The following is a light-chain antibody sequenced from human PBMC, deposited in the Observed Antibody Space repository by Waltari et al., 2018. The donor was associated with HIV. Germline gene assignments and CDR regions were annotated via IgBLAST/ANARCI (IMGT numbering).Light chain of an antibody. J-gene: IGKJ3*01. CDR3: MQDTHWPFT. V-gene: IGKV2-30*01. CDR2: KVS. Sequence: DIVMTQAPLSLPVTLGQPASISCRSSEDLVDSNGNSYLNWFLLRPGQSPRRLFFKVSNRASGVPERFSASGSGTEFTLKIRSVEAEDVGIYFCMQDTHWPFTFGPGTTLDI. CDR1: EDLVDSNGNSY.